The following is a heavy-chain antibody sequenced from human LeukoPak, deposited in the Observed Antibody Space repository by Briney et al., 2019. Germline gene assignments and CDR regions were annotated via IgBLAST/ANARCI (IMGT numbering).Heavy chain of an antibody. CDR2: IYYSGST. Sequence: SETLSLTCTVSGGSLSSSSYYWGWIRQPPGKGLEWIGSIYYSGSTYYNPSLKSRVTISVDTSKNQFSLKLSSVTAADTAVYYCARTNTVTTYPYYFDYWGQGTLVTVSS. J-gene: IGHJ4*02. CDR1: GGSLSSSSYY. CDR3: ARTNTVTTYPYYFDY. V-gene: IGHV4-39*07. D-gene: IGHD4-17*01.